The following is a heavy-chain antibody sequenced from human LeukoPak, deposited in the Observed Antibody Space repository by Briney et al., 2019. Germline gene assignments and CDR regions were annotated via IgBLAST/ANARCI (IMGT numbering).Heavy chain of an antibody. V-gene: IGHV3-30*03. CDR2: ISYDGSNK. D-gene: IGHD5-12*01. CDR3: ARTSHYVDMGATPPSGIYYFNY. J-gene: IGHJ4*02. Sequence: GGSLRLSCAASGFTFSSYGMHWVRQAPGKGLEWVAVISYDGSNKYYADSVKGRFTISRDNSKNTLYLQMNSLRAEDTAVYYCARTSHYVDMGATPPSGIYYFNYGGKEPLVTVPS. CDR1: GFTFSSYG.